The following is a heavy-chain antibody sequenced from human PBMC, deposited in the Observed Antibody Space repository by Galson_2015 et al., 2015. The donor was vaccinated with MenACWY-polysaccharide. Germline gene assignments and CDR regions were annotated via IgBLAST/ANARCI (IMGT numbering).Heavy chain of an antibody. CDR3: ASTKAGTHYFDY. J-gene: IGHJ4*02. D-gene: IGHD6-19*01. CDR1: GYTFTSYD. CDR2: MNPNSGNT. V-gene: IGHV1-8*01. Sequence: SVKVSCKASGYTFTSYDINWVRQASGQGLEWMGWMNPNSGNTGYAQKFQGRVTMTRNTSISTAYMELSSLTSEDTAVYYCASTKAGTHYFDYWGQGTLITVSS.